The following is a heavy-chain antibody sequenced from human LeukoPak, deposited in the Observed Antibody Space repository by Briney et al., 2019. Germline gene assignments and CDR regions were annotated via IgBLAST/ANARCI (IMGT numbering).Heavy chain of an antibody. Sequence: SETLSLTCAVYGGSFSGYYWSWIRQPPGKGLEWIGEINHSGSTNYNPSLKSRVTISVDTSKNQFSLKLSSVTAADTAVYYCARLPRLVHAFDIWGQGTMVTVSS. J-gene: IGHJ3*02. CDR2: INHSGST. V-gene: IGHV4-34*01. CDR3: ARLPRLVHAFDI. CDR1: GGSFSGYY.